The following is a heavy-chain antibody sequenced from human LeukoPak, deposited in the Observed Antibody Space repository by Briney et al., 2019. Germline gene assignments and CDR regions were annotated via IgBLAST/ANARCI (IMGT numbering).Heavy chain of an antibody. CDR3: AGLKIVPTAVAH. V-gene: IGHV5-51*01. CDR2: IYPGDFDT. D-gene: IGHD2-2*01. Sequence: GESLKISCKGSGYNFATYWIGWARQMPGKGLEWMGIIYPGDFDTRYNPSFQGQVTFSVDRSLSTAYLHWSSLKTSGTAIYYCAGLKIVPTAVAHWGQGTLVSVSP. CDR1: GYNFATYW. J-gene: IGHJ4*02.